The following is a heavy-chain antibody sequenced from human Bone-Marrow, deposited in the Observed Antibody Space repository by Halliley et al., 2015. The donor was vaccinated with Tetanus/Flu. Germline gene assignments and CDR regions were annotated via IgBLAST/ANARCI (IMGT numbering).Heavy chain of an antibody. CDR2: ITSNGDST. D-gene: IGHD2-21*01. Sequence: EYVSVITSNGDSTDYADSVKGRFTVSRDNARQSLYLQMNSLRAEDTAVYYCARIEVPGYFDYWGQGIQVNVSS. CDR3: ARIEVPGYFDY. V-gene: IGHV3-64*04. J-gene: IGHJ4*02.